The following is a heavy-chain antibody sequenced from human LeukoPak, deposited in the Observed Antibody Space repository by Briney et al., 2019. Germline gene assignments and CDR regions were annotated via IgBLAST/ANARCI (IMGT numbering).Heavy chain of an antibody. V-gene: IGHV4-34*01. D-gene: IGHD5-18*01. CDR2: INHSRST. J-gene: IGHJ4*02. Sequence: SETLSLTCTVYGGSLNAYYWSWIRQPPGKGLEWIGEINHSRSTNYNPSLKSRVTISVDTSKNQFSLKLSSVAAADTAVYYCARGRIQLWLRIYYFDYWGQGTLVTVS. CDR1: GGSLNAYY. CDR3: ARGRIQLWLRIYYFDY.